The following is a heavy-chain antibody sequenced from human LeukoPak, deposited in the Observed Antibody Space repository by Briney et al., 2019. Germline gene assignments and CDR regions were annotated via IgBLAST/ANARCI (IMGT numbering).Heavy chain of an antibody. D-gene: IGHD3-10*01. V-gene: IGHV4-59*13. CDR3: ARGKIWSPVYLSH. CDR1: GASISSYY. CDR2: IYSSGTT. Sequence: SETLSLTCIVSGASISSYYWSWIRQPPGKGLEWIGNIYSSGTTNYNPSLKSRVTISTDTSKNQFSLKLSSVTAADTAVYYCARGKIWSPVYLSHWGQGTLVTVSS. J-gene: IGHJ4*02.